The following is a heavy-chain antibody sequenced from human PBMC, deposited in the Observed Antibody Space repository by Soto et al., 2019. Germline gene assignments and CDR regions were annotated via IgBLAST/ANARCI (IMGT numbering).Heavy chain of an antibody. CDR1: GFTVSSHY. CDR3: SRDDVYCSGASCYGVPMDG. Sequence: EAQLVESGGDLVQPGGSLRLSCAAPGFTVSSHYMNWVRQAPGKGLEWVSLIQSGGSTFYADSVKGRFTISRDNSKNTLFLQMNSLRVEDTAMYYCSRDDVYCSGASCYGVPMDGWGRGTTVTVSS. CDR2: IQSGGST. V-gene: IGHV3-66*01. J-gene: IGHJ6*03. D-gene: IGHD2-15*01.